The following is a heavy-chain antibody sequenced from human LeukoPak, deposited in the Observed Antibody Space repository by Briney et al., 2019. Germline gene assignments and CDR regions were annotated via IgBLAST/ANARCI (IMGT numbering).Heavy chain of an antibody. J-gene: IGHJ5*02. V-gene: IGHV3-7*01. D-gene: IGHD5-24*01. CDR3: ARDREIWLPHNWFDP. Sequence: GGSLRLSCAASGFTLRTYWMSWVRQAPGKGLEWVANIKQDGSEEYYVDSVKGRFTISRDNAKNSLFLQMNSLRAEDTAVYYCARDREIWLPHNWFDPWGQGTLVTVSS. CDR2: IKQDGSEE. CDR1: GFTLRTYW.